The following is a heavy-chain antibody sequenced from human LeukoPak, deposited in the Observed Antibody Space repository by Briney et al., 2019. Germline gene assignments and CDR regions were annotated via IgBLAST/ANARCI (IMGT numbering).Heavy chain of an antibody. Sequence: PSQTLSLTCTVSGGSISSGDYYWSWIRQPPGKGLEWIGYIYYSGSTYYNPSLKSRVTISVDTSKNQFSLKLSSVTAADTAVYYCARGGRRNYGDYEVWFDPWGQGTLVTVSS. CDR3: ARGGRRNYGDYEVWFDP. D-gene: IGHD4-17*01. CDR2: IYYSGST. J-gene: IGHJ5*02. CDR1: GGSISSGDYY. V-gene: IGHV4-30-4*01.